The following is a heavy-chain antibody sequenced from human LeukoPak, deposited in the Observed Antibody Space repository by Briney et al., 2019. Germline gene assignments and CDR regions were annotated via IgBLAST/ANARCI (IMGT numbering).Heavy chain of an antibody. Sequence: PSETLSLTCTVSGGSISSYYWSWIRQPPGKGLEWIGYIYYSGSTNYNPSLKSRVTISVDTSKNQFSLKLSSVSAADTAVYYCARQYDGSPLQAFDIWGRGTMVTVSS. V-gene: IGHV4-59*01. CDR2: IYYSGST. J-gene: IGHJ3*02. CDR1: GGSISSYY. D-gene: IGHD3-22*01. CDR3: ARQYDGSPLQAFDI.